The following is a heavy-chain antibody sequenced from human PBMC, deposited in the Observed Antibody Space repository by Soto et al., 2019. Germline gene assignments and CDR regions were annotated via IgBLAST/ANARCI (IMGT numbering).Heavy chain of an antibody. CDR2: ISGSGGST. J-gene: IGHJ4*02. V-gene: IGHV3-23*01. CDR3: AKDSGFGVVIPNRPLDY. D-gene: IGHD3-3*01. CDR1: GFPFSSYA. Sequence: GGSLRLSCAASGFPFSSYAMSWVRPAPGKGLEWVSAISGSGGSTYYADSVKGRFTISRDNSKNTLYLQMNSLRAEDTAVYYCAKDSGFGVVIPNRPLDYWGQGTLVTVSS.